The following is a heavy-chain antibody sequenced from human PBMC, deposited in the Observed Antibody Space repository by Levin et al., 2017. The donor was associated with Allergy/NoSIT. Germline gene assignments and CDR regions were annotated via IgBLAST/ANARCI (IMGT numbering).Heavy chain of an antibody. CDR1: GFTFSDYY. CDR3: ARDSTYDY. D-gene: IGHD6-13*01. V-gene: IGHV3-11*05. Sequence: MSGGSLRLSCAASGFTFSDYYMSWIRQAPGKGLEWVSYISGSSYYTNYADSVKGRFTISRDNAKNSLYLQMNSLRAEDTAVYYCARDSTYDYWGQGTLVTVSS. CDR2: ISGSSYYT. J-gene: IGHJ4*02.